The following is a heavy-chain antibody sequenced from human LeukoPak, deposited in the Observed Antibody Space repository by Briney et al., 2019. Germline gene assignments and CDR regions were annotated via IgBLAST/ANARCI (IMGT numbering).Heavy chain of an antibody. D-gene: IGHD6-6*01. CDR3: ARERGYSSSAGALRDAFDI. J-gene: IGHJ3*02. V-gene: IGHV1-2*02. Sequence: ASVKVSCKASAYTFTGYYMHWVRQAPGQGLEWMGWINPNSGGTNYAQKFQGRVTMTRDTSISTAYMELSRLRSDDTAVYYCARERGYSSSAGALRDAFDIWGQGTMVTVSS. CDR1: AYTFTGYY. CDR2: INPNSGGT.